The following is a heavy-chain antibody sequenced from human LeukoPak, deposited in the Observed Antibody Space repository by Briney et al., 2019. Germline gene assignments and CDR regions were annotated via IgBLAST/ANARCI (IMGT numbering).Heavy chain of an antibody. CDR1: GFTFSIHA. D-gene: IGHD3-22*01. V-gene: IGHV3-23*01. CDR2: ISGSGGST. Sequence: GGSLRLSCAASGFTFSIHAMSWVRQAPGKGLEWVSTISGSGGSTNYADSVKGRFTISRDNSKNTLYLQMNSLRAEDTAVYYCAKDYYDSRNYFDSWGQGTLVTVSS. CDR3: AKDYYDSRNYFDS. J-gene: IGHJ4*02.